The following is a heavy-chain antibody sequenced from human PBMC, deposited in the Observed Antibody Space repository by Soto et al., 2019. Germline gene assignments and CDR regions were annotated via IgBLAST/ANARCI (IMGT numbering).Heavy chain of an antibody. CDR1: GGSISSGDYY. D-gene: IGHD3-22*01. CDR3: ARDGAEGGDSSGYFHFDY. V-gene: IGHV4-30-4*01. Sequence: QVQLQESGPGLVKPSQTLSLTCTVSGGSISSGDYYWSWIRQPPGKALEWIGYIYYSGSTYYNPSLKSRVTISVDTAKNQFSLKLSSVTAADTAVYYCARDGAEGGDSSGYFHFDYWGQGTLVTVSS. CDR2: IYYSGST. J-gene: IGHJ4*02.